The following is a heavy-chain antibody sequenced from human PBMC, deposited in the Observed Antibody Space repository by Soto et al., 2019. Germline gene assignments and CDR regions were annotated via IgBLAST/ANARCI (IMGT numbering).Heavy chain of an antibody. CDR2: IKSHVDGGTA. CDR1: GITFSSTW. V-gene: IGHV3-15*01. CDR3: TTAVRDSIPWCDN. Sequence: EVQLVESGGGLVKPGGSLRLSCAASGITFSSTWMSWVGQAPGKGLEWVGRIKSHVDGGTADYAPPVRGRFTISRDDTKTTLYLQMDSLRIEDTAVYYCTTAVRDSIPWCDNWGQGTLVTVSS. D-gene: IGHD3-22*01. J-gene: IGHJ4*02.